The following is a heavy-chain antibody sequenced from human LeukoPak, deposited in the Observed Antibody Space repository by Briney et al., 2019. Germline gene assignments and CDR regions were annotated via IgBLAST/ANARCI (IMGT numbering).Heavy chain of an antibody. CDR3: ARNTYYDFWSGYYSIYYYYYMDV. D-gene: IGHD3-3*01. V-gene: IGHV1-18*01. CDR1: GYTFTSYG. CDR2: ISAYNGNT. Sequence: ASVKGSCKASGYTFTSYGISWVRQAPGQGREGMGWISAYNGNTNYAQKLQGRVTMTTDTSTSTAYMELRSLRSDDTAVYYCARNTYYDFWSGYYSIYYYYYMDVWGKGTTVTASS. J-gene: IGHJ6*03.